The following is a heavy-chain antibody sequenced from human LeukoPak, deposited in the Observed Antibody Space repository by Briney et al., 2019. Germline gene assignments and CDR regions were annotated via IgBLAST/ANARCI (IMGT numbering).Heavy chain of an antibody. D-gene: IGHD3-16*02. CDR1: GYTFTSYG. Sequence: ASVKASCKASGYTFTSYGISWVRQAPGQGLECMGWISAYNGNTNYAQKLQGRATMTTDPSTSTAYMELRSLRPDDTAVYYCARESHYDYVWGSYRTYYFDYWGQGTLVTVSS. J-gene: IGHJ4*02. V-gene: IGHV1-18*01. CDR2: ISAYNGNT. CDR3: ARESHYDYVWGSYRTYYFDY.